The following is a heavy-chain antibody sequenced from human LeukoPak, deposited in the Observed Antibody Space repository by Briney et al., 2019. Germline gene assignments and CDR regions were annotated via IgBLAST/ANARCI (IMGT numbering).Heavy chain of an antibody. V-gene: IGHV4-34*01. CDR1: GESLSVYY. J-gene: IGHJ5*02. CDR2: INPSGSA. CDR3: TRGRGT. D-gene: IGHD3-10*01. Sequence: PSETLSLTCAVYGESLSVYYWNWSRQPPGKGLEWIGEINPSGSATYNPSLKSPLTISVDTSQNHFSLKLTSVAAADTAVYYCTRGRGTWGQGTLVTVSS.